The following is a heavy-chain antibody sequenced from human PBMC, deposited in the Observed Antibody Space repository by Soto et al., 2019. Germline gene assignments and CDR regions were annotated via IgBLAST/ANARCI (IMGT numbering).Heavy chain of an antibody. D-gene: IGHD6-13*01. CDR3: TRGVAAGVSAPDY. CDR1: GFTVSSKH. CDR2: IYSGGNT. V-gene: IGHV3-66*01. Sequence: EVQLVESGGGLAQPGGSLRLSCAASGFTVSSKHMSWVRQAPGKGLEWVSVIYSGGNTYYADSVKGRFTVSRDTSKNTLYLQMNSLRAEDTAVYYCTRGVAAGVSAPDYWGQGTLVTVSS. J-gene: IGHJ4*02.